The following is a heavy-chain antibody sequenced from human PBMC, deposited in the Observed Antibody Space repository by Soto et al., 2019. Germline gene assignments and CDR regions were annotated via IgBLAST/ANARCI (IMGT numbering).Heavy chain of an antibody. Sequence: PGGSLRLSCGASGFTFSSYSMNWVRQAPGKGLEWVSYISSSSSTIYYADSVKGRFTISRDSSKNTVSLEMTSLRAEDTAVYYCAKGGRQWLVTSDFNYWGQGALVTSPQ. CDR1: GFTFSSYS. J-gene: IGHJ4*02. CDR3: AKGGRQWLVTSDFNY. CDR2: ISSSSSTI. D-gene: IGHD6-19*01. V-gene: IGHV3-48*01.